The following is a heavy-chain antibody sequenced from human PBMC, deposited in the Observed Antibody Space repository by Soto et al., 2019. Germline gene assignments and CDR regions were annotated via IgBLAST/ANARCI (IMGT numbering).Heavy chain of an antibody. CDR3: ARATNMIGTPYYFDY. CDR1: GGTFSSYA. CDR2: IIPIFGTA. D-gene: IGHD3-22*01. J-gene: IGHJ4*02. V-gene: IGHV1-69*06. Sequence: SVKVSCKASGGTFSSYAISWVRQAPGQGLEWMGGIIPIFGTANYAQKFQGRVTITADKSTSTAYMELSSLRSEDTAVYYCARATNMIGTPYYFDYWGQGTLVTVYS.